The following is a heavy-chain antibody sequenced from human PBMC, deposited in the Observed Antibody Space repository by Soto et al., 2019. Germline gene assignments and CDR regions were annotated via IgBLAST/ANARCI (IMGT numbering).Heavy chain of an antibody. CDR2: ISAYNGNT. D-gene: IGHD4-17*01. Sequence: ASVKVSCKASGYTFTSSGISWVRKAPRQGLEWMGWISAYNGNTNYAQKLQGRVTMTTDTSTSTAYMELRSLRSDDTAVYYCARDRDYGDVDAFDIWGQGTMVTGSS. CDR1: GYTFTSSG. J-gene: IGHJ3*02. V-gene: IGHV1-18*01. CDR3: ARDRDYGDVDAFDI.